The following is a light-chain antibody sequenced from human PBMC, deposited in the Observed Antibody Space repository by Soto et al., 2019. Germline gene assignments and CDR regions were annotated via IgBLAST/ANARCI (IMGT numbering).Light chain of an antibody. CDR2: DAS. CDR1: QGISNW. CDR3: QHFRGT. J-gene: IGKJ1*01. Sequence: DIQMTQSPSTLSASVGDRVTITCRASQGISNWLAWYQQKPGKAPKLLIYDASTLESGVPSRFSGSGSGTAFTLTISSLLPDDFATYYCQHFRGTFGQGTKVEIE. V-gene: IGKV1-5*01.